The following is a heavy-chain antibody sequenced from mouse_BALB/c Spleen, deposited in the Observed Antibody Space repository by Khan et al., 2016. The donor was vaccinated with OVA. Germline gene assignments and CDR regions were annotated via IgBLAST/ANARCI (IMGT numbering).Heavy chain of an antibody. Sequence: QVQLKESGAELVKAGASVKMSCKASGYTFTSYWMHWVKQRLGQGLEWFAETNPTNGRTYYNEKFKSKATLTVDKSSSTAYMLLSGPTFEDSAVYYCARIKKIEGTYVDFWGQGTTLTVSS. CDR3: ARIKKIEGTYVDF. V-gene: IGHV1S81*02. D-gene: IGHD2-14*01. CDR2: TNPTNGRT. J-gene: IGHJ2*01. CDR1: GYTFTSYW.